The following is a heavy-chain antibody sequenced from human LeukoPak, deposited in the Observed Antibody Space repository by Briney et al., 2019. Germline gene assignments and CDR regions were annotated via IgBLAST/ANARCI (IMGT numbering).Heavy chain of an antibody. Sequence: GVSLRLSCAASGFTFIRYTLNWVRKAPGKGLEWVAYISSSSGTIYYADSVKGRFTISRDNAKNSLYLQMNSLRDEDTAIYYCSNAHFRDYWGQGTLVTVSS. CDR2: ISSSSGTI. J-gene: IGHJ4*02. D-gene: IGHD2/OR15-2a*01. CDR3: SNAHFRDY. V-gene: IGHV3-48*02. CDR1: GFTFIRYT.